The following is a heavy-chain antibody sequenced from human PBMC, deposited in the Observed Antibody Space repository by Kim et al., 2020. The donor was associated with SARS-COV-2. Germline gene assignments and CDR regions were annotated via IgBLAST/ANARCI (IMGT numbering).Heavy chain of an antibody. J-gene: IGHJ3*02. Sequence: SVKVSCKASGGTFSSYAISWVRQAPGQGLEWMGGIIPIFGTANYAQKFQGRVTITANESTSTAYMELSSLRSEDTAVYYCARGGRGVPAATPLVLAFDIWGQGTMVTVSS. CDR1: GGTFSSYA. D-gene: IGHD2-2*01. V-gene: IGHV1-69*13. CDR3: ARGGRGVPAATPLVLAFDI. CDR2: IIPIFGTA.